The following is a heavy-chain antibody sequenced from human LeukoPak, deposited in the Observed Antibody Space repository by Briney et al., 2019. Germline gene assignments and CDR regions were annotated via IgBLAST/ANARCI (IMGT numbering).Heavy chain of an antibody. CDR2: IKKDGSNK. Sequence: GGSLRLSCAASGFTFSSYWMSWVRQAPGKGLEWVANIKKDGSNKYYVESLKGRFTISRDNANNSLYLEMDSLRAEDTAVYYCAREVTGTSSWYFDLWGRGTLVTVSS. CDR3: AREVTGTSSWYFDL. J-gene: IGHJ2*01. CDR1: GFTFSSYW. V-gene: IGHV3-7*01. D-gene: IGHD1-7*01.